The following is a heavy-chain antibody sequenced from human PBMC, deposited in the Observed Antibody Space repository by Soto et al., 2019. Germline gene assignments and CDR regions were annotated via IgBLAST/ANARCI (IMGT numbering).Heavy chain of an antibody. CDR1: GFTFSNAW. V-gene: IGHV3-15*01. Sequence: GGSLRLSCAASGFTFSNAWMSWVRQAPGKGLEWVGRIKSKTDGGTTDYAAPVKGRFTISRDDSKNTLYLQMNSLKTEDTAGYYCTTDIFGVVIIGAFDIGGQGTMVTVSS. J-gene: IGHJ3*02. D-gene: IGHD3-3*02. CDR2: IKSKTDGGTT. CDR3: TTDIFGVVIIGAFDI.